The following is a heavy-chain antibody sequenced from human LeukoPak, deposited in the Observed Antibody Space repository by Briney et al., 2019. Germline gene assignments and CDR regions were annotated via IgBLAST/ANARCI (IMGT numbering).Heavy chain of an antibody. V-gene: IGHV3-11*01. D-gene: IGHD4-11*01. Sequence: GGSLRLSCAASGFTLSDYYMSWIRQAPGKGLEWVSYISTFGSTIKYADSVEGRFTISRDNAKNSLYLHMNSLRAEDTAVYYCARDPHDYSNYFDYWGQGTLVTVSS. J-gene: IGHJ4*02. CDR1: GFTLSDYY. CDR2: ISTFGSTI. CDR3: ARDPHDYSNYFDY.